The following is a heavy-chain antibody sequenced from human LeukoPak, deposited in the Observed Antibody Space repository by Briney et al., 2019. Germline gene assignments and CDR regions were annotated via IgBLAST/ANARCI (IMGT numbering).Heavy chain of an antibody. CDR1: GGSFSGYY. CDR3: ASFEYDSSGYYRKISQGHFDY. Sequence: KPSETLCLTCAVYGGSFSGYYWSWIRQPPGKGLEWIGEINHSGSTNYNPSLKSRVTISVDTSKNQFSLKLSSVTAADTAVYYCASFEYDSSGYYRKISQGHFDYWGQGTLVTVSS. J-gene: IGHJ4*02. V-gene: IGHV4-34*01. CDR2: INHSGST. D-gene: IGHD3-22*01.